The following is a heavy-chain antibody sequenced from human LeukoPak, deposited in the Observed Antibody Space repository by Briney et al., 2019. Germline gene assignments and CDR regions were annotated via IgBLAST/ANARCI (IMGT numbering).Heavy chain of an antibody. Sequence: PWETLSLTCTVSGGSISSYYWSWIRQPPGKGLEWIGYIYYSGSTNYNPSLKSRVTISVDTSKNQFSLKLSSVIAADTAVYYCARDGATMGFNWFDPWGQGTLVTVSS. D-gene: IGHD1-26*01. V-gene: IGHV4-59*01. J-gene: IGHJ5*02. CDR1: GGSISSYY. CDR2: IYYSGST. CDR3: ARDGATMGFNWFDP.